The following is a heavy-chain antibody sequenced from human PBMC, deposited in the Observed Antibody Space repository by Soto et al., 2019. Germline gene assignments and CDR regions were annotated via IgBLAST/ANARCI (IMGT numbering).Heavy chain of an antibody. CDR3: GKRDYYYDSSGYDAWGMDV. D-gene: IGHD3-22*01. V-gene: IGHV3-23*01. CDR2: ISGSGGST. Sequence: GGSLRLSCAASGFTFSSYAMSWVRQAPGKGLEWVSAISGSGGSTYYADSVKGRFTISRDNSKNTLYLQMNSLRAEDTAVYYCGKRDYYYDSSGYDAWGMDVWGQGTTVTVSS. CDR1: GFTFSSYA. J-gene: IGHJ6*02.